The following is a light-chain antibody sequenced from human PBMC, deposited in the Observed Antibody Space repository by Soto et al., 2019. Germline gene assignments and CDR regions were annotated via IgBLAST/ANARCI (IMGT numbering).Light chain of an antibody. Sequence: SYELTQPPSVSVAPGKTARITCGGNNIGSKSVHWYQQKPGQAPVLVIYYDSDRPSGIPERFSGSNSGNTTTLTISRVEAGDEADYYCQVWDSSSDPPGVVFGVGTKLIVL. V-gene: IGLV3-21*04. CDR1: NIGSKS. CDR3: QVWDSSSDPPGVV. J-gene: IGLJ2*01. CDR2: YDS.